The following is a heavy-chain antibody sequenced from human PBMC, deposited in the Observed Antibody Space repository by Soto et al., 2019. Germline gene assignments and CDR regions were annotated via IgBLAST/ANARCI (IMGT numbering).Heavy chain of an antibody. CDR2: IKQDGSEK. Sequence: GGSLRLSCAASGFTFSSYWMSWVRQAPGKGLEWVANIKQDGSEKYYVDSVKGRFTISRDNAKNSLYLQMNSLRAEDTAVYYCAREVGGYSGYDNYYYYMDVWGKGTTVTVSS. J-gene: IGHJ6*03. V-gene: IGHV3-7*01. D-gene: IGHD5-12*01. CDR3: AREVGGYSGYDNYYYYMDV. CDR1: GFTFSSYW.